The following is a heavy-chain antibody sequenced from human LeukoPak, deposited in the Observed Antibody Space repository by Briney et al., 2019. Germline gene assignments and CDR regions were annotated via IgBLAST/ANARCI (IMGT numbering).Heavy chain of an antibody. V-gene: IGHV3-23*01. CDR3: ARDYDFWSGYPSYFDY. Sequence: QSGGSLRLSCAASGFTFSSYAMSWVRQAPGKGLEWVSAISGSGGSTYYADSVKGRFTISRDNAKNSLYLQMNSLRAEDTAVYYCARDYDFWSGYPSYFDYWGQGTLVTVSS. CDR1: GFTFSSYA. D-gene: IGHD3-3*01. J-gene: IGHJ4*02. CDR2: ISGSGGST.